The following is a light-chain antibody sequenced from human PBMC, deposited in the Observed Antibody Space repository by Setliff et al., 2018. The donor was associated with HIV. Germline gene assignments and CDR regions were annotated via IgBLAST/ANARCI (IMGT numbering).Light chain of an antibody. V-gene: IGLV1-44*01. J-gene: IGLJ1*01. CDR1: SSNIGINT. CDR3: AAWDDRLSGHV. Sequence: QSVLAQSPSASGTPGQRVTISCSGSSSNIGINTVNWYQQLPGTTPKLLIHSNNQRPSGVPDRFSGSKSGTSASLAISGLQSEDEADYYCAAWDDRLSGHVFGTGTKVTVL. CDR2: SNN.